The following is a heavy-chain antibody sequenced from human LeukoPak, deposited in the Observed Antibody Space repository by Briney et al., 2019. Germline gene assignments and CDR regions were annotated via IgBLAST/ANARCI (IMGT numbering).Heavy chain of an antibody. V-gene: IGHV4-59*01. CDR2: IYYLGST. Sequence: SETLSLTCTVSGVSISSYYWSWIRQPPGKGLEWVGHIYYLGSTNYNPSLKSRVTISIDTSKNYFSLKLNSVIAADTAVYYCARGVQETTPPLYDSSGYYSFGDYWGQGTLVTVSS. D-gene: IGHD3-22*01. J-gene: IGHJ4*02. CDR3: ARGVQETTPPLYDSSGYYSFGDY. CDR1: GVSISSYY.